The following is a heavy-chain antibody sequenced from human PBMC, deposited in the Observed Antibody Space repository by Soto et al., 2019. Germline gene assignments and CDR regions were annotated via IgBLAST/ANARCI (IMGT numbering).Heavy chain of an antibody. CDR1: GDTFTTYD. J-gene: IGHJ4*02. Sequence: ASVKVSCKASGDTFTTYDINWVRQATGHGLEWMGWINPNSGNIGYAQRFQGRVTMTRDTAIRTAYMEVSSLRSDDTAVYYCARGRASGSYYLLDYWGQGTLVTVSS. D-gene: IGHD3-10*01. V-gene: IGHV1-8*01. CDR3: ARGRASGSYYLLDY. CDR2: INPNSGNI.